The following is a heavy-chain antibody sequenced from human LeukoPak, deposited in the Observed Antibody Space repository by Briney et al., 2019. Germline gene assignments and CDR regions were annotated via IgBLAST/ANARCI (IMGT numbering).Heavy chain of an antibody. CDR1: GFTFSSYD. D-gene: IGHD3-10*01. CDR3: ARSHTGPGSYSYYYYGMDV. J-gene: IGHJ6*02. CDR2: IGTAGDT. Sequence: GGSLRLSCAASGFTFSSYDMHWVRQATGKGLEWVSAIGTAGDTYYPGSVRGRFTISRENAKNSLYLQMNSLRAEDTAVYYCARSHTGPGSYSYYYYGMDVWGQGTTVTVSS. V-gene: IGHV3-13*01.